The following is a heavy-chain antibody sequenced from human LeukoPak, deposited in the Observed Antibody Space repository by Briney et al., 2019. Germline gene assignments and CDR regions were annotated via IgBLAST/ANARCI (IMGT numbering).Heavy chain of an antibody. CDR3: AKDYAGYSLYYYYYYGMDA. Sequence: GGSLRLSCAASGFTFSSYGMHWVRQAPGKGLEWVAVISYDGSNKYYADSVKGRFTISRDNSKNTLYLQMNSLRAEDTAVYYCAKDYAGYSLYYYYYYGMDAWGQGTTVTVSS. CDR2: ISYDGSNK. V-gene: IGHV3-30*18. CDR1: GFTFSSYG. D-gene: IGHD6-13*01. J-gene: IGHJ6*02.